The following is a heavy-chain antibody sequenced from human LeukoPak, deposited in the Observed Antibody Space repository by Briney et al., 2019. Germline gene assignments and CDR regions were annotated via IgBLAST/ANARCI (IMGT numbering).Heavy chain of an antibody. D-gene: IGHD6-19*01. CDR1: GYTFTGYY. J-gene: IGHJ5*02. CDR2: INPNSGGT. Sequence: ASVKVSCKASGYTFTGYYMHWVRQAPGQGLEWMGWINPNSGGTNYAQKFQGRVTMTRDTSISTAYMELSRLRSDDTAVYYCARGRKVAGTGDRFDPWGQGTLVTVSS. CDR3: ARGRKVAGTGDRFDP. V-gene: IGHV1-2*02.